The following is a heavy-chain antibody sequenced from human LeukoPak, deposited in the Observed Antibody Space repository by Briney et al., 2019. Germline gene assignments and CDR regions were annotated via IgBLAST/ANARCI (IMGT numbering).Heavy chain of an antibody. CDR1: VNTLSEVS. J-gene: IGHJ4*02. Sequence: ASVTVSCKVSVNTLSEVSIQWVRHAPGKVLEYLGGFAHEEAKMVYAQKFQGRVHMPEDTSTQTDYMELSGLTSDDTAVYSCTTRSGDFWSGFVNWGQGTLVTVSS. CDR2: FAHEEAKM. CDR3: TTRSGDFWSGFVN. D-gene: IGHD3-3*01. V-gene: IGHV1-24*01.